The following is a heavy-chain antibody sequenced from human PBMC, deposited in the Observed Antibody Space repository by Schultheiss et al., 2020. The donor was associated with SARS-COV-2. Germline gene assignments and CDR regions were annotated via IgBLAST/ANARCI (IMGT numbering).Heavy chain of an antibody. V-gene: IGHV4-34*01. CDR1: GGSFSGYY. CDR2: INHSGST. CDR3: ARGRDLLWFGEVSYYFDY. D-gene: IGHD3-10*01. Sequence: SQTLSLTCAIYGGSFSGYYWSWIRQPPGKGLEWIGEINHSGSTNYNPSLKSRVTISVDTSQNQFSLKLISVTAADTAVYNCARGRDLLWFGEVSYYFDYWGQGTLVTVSS. J-gene: IGHJ4*02.